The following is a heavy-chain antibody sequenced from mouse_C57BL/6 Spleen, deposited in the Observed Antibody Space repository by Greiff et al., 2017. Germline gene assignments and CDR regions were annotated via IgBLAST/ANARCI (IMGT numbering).Heavy chain of an antibody. Sequence: QVQLQQPGAELVKPGASVKLSCKASGFTFTSYCMHWVKQSPGQGLEWIGMIHPNSGSTNYTAKFNRKATLTVDKSSSTAYRQISSLTSEDSAVYYCAREDGSSYGRFAYWGQGTLVTVSA. J-gene: IGHJ3*01. CDR1: GFTFTSYC. CDR2: IHPNSGST. D-gene: IGHD1-1*01. CDR3: AREDGSSYGRFAY. V-gene: IGHV1-64*01.